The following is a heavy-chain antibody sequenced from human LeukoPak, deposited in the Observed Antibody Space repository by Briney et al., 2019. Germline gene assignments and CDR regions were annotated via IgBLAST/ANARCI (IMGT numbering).Heavy chain of an antibody. Sequence: PGRSLRLSCAASGFTFSSYAMHWVRQAPGKGLEWVAVISYDGSNKYYADSVKGRFTISRDNSKNTLYLQMNSLRAEDTAVYYCAKFSSGWENYWGQGTLVTVSS. CDR2: ISYDGSNK. CDR1: GFTFSSYA. V-gene: IGHV3-30-3*02. D-gene: IGHD6-19*01. J-gene: IGHJ4*02. CDR3: AKFSSGWENY.